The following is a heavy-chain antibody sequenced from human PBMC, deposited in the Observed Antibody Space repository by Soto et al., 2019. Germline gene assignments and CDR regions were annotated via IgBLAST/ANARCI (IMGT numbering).Heavy chain of an antibody. CDR2: ISYDGSNK. D-gene: IGHD2-21*01. J-gene: IGHJ4*02. Sequence: QVQLVESGGGVVQPGRSLRLSCAASGFTFSSYGMHWVRQAPGKGLEWVAVISYDGSNKYYADSVKGRFTISRDNSKNTLYLQMNSLRAEDTVVYYCAKDNRGGRSYSSGIDYWGQGTLVIVSS. CDR3: AKDNRGGRSYSSGIDY. V-gene: IGHV3-30*18. CDR1: GFTFSSYG.